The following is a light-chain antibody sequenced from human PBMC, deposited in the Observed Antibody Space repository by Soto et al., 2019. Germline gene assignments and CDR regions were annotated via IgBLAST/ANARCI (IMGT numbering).Light chain of an antibody. V-gene: IGKV3D-20*02. J-gene: IGKJ3*01. CDR2: DAS. Sequence: EIVLTQSPGTLSLSPGERATLSCRASQSVSSSYLAWYQQKPGQAPRLLIYDASNRATGIPARFSGSGSGTDFTLTISSLEPEDFAVYYCQQRSNWPVFGPGTKVDNK. CDR3: QQRSNWPV. CDR1: QSVSSSY.